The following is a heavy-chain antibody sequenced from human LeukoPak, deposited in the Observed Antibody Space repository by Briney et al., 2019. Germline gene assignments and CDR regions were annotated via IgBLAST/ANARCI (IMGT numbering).Heavy chain of an antibody. J-gene: IGHJ3*02. Sequence: SETLSLTCTVSGGSISSYYWTWIRQPPGKGLEWIGYIFYSGGSNYNPSLKSRVTISVDTSKIHFSLKLSSVTAADTAVYYCARLGSTFDIWGQGTMVTVSS. CDR3: ARLGSTFDI. V-gene: IGHV4-59*08. CDR1: GGSISSYY. CDR2: IFYSGGS. D-gene: IGHD2-2*01.